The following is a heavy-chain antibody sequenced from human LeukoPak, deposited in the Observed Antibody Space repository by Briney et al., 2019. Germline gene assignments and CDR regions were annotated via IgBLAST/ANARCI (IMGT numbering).Heavy chain of an antibody. CDR3: ARHVPARVAARWFDP. CDR1: GGSISSSSYY. Sequence: SETLSLTCTVSGGSISSSSYYWGWIRQPPGKGLEWIGSIYYSGSTYYNPSLKSRVTISVDTSKNQFSLKLSSVTAADTAVYYCARHVPARVAARWFDPWGQGTLVTVSP. V-gene: IGHV4-39*01. D-gene: IGHD2-15*01. J-gene: IGHJ5*02. CDR2: IYYSGST.